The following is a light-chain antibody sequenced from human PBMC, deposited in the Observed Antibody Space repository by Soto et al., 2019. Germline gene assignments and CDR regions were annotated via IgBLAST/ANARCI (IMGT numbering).Light chain of an antibody. J-gene: IGKJ5*01. CDR3: QQTYKIPFT. Sequence: DIQMTQPPSSLSASVVDRITITCLSSQSINSYLTWYQQKPGQAPELLIFRAFNLQSGVPSRFSGSGSGTDFTLTISSLRPEDFATYSCQQTYKIPFTFAQGTRLEIK. CDR1: QSINSY. CDR2: RAF. V-gene: IGKV1-39*01.